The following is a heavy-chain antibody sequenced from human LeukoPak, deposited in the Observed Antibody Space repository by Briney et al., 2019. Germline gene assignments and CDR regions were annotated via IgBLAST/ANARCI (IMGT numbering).Heavy chain of an antibody. Sequence: GGSLRLSCAASGFTFSSYEMNWVRQAPGKGLEWVSVIYSGGSTYYADSVKGRFTISRDNSKNTLYLQMNSLRAEDTAVYYCARETTYSPYFDYWGQGALVTVSS. CDR2: IYSGGST. J-gene: IGHJ4*02. CDR1: GFTFSSYE. V-gene: IGHV3-66*01. D-gene: IGHD2/OR15-2a*01. CDR3: ARETTYSPYFDY.